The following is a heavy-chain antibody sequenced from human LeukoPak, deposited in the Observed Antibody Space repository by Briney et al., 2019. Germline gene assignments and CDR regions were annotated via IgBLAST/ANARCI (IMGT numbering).Heavy chain of an antibody. D-gene: IGHD6-19*01. Sequence: GESLKISCKGSGYSFTSYWIGWVRQVPGKGLEWMGIIYPGDSDTRYSPSFQGQVTISADKSISTAYLQWSSLKASDTAMYYCARGSYSTPWLGYYFDYWGQGTLVTVSS. CDR1: GYSFTSYW. CDR2: IYPGDSDT. V-gene: IGHV5-51*01. J-gene: IGHJ4*02. CDR3: ARGSYSTPWLGYYFDY.